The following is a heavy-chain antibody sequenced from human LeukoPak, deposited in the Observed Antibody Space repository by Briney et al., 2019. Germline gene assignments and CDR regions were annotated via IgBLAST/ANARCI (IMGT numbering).Heavy chain of an antibody. CDR3: ARSSSVTIPGYYFDY. Sequence: GTSVKVSCKASGYTFTNYGISWVRQAPGQGLEWMGWINTYNGNTNYAQKLRGRVTMTTDTSTSTAYMELRSLRSDDTAVYYCARSSSVTIPGYYFDYWGQGTLVTVSS. CDR2: INTYNGNT. V-gene: IGHV1-18*01. J-gene: IGHJ4*02. CDR1: GYTFTNYG. D-gene: IGHD2-21*01.